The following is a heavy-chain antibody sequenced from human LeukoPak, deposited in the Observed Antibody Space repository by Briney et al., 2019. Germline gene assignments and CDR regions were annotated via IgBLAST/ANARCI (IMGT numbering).Heavy chain of an antibody. Sequence: GGSLRLSCAASGFNFDDYTMHWVRQIPGKSLEWVSRINWDGGSTFYADSVKGRFTISRDTRKNFLYLQMISLRTEDTALYYCAKDLGKVIAAAGTSGFDSWGRGTLVTVSS. V-gene: IGHV3-43*01. CDR3: AKDLGKVIAAAGTSGFDS. CDR2: INWDGGST. CDR1: GFNFDDYT. D-gene: IGHD6-13*01. J-gene: IGHJ4*01.